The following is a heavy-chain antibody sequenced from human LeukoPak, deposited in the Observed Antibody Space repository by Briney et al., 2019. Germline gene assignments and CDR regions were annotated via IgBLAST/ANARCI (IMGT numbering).Heavy chain of an antibody. J-gene: IGHJ3*02. Sequence: KAGGSLRLSCAASGFTFSSYSMNWDRQAPGKGLEWVSYISSSSSTIYYADSVKGRFTISRDNAKNSLYLQMNSLRAEDTAVYYCARGYDPHTILDAFDIWGQGTMVTVSS. CDR2: ISSSSSTI. D-gene: IGHD3-3*01. CDR3: ARGYDPHTILDAFDI. V-gene: IGHV3-48*01. CDR1: GFTFSSYS.